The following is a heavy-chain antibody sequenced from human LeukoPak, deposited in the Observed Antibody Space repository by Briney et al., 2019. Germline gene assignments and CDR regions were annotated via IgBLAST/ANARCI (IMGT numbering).Heavy chain of an antibody. CDR1: GFTFSSYW. D-gene: IGHD1-26*01. CDR2: TKKDGREK. V-gene: IGHV3-7*01. Sequence: PGGSLRLSCAASGFTFSSYWMSWVRQAPGKGLEWVANTKKDGREKEYVDSVKGRFTISRDNSKNTLYLQMNSLRAEDTAVYYCARARPTSGSYFDYWGQGTLVTVSS. J-gene: IGHJ4*02. CDR3: ARARPTSGSYFDY.